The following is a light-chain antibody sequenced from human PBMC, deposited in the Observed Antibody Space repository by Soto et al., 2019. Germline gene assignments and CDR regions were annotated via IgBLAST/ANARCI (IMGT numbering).Light chain of an antibody. CDR2: GAS. CDR1: QSVSSSY. Sequence: EIVLTQSPGTLSLSPGERATLSCRASQSVSSSYLAWYQQKPGQAPRLLIYGASSRATGIQDRFSGSGSGTDFNLTISRLEPEDFAVYYCQQYGSSPKTFGQGTKVEIK. V-gene: IGKV3-20*01. CDR3: QQYGSSPKT. J-gene: IGKJ1*01.